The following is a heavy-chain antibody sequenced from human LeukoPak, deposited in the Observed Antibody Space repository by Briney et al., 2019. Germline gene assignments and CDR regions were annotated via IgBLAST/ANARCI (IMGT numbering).Heavy chain of an antibody. CDR1: GYTFTGYY. Sequence: ASVKVSCKASGYTFTGYYIHWVRQAPGQGLEWMGWIHPRTGCTKYARKFQGGVTMTRDMSINTAYLDLRRLRPDDTAVYYCVRVAYYGSGSYSYYIDVWGTGTTVTVSS. CDR3: VRVAYYGSGSYSYYIDV. V-gene: IGHV1-2*02. CDR2: IHPRTGCT. J-gene: IGHJ6*03. D-gene: IGHD3-10*01.